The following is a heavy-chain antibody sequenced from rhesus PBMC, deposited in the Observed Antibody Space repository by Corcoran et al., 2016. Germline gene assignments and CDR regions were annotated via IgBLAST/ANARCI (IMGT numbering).Heavy chain of an antibody. CDR2: IYWDDDK. V-gene: IGHV2-174*01. Sequence: QVTLKESGPALVTPTQTLTLTCTFSGFSLPTCGMGLVCIRPPPWKALEWLALIYWDDDKRNSTSMKSRLTISKDTSKNQVVLTMTNMDPVDTATYYCARVEVDTATVNFDDWGQGVLVTVSS. J-gene: IGHJ4*01. D-gene: IGHD5-12*01. CDR3: ARVEVDTATVNFDD. CDR1: GFSLPTCGMG.